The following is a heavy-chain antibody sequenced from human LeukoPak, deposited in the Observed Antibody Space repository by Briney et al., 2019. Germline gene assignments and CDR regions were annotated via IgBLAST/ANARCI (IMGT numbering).Heavy chain of an antibody. J-gene: IGHJ2*01. V-gene: IGHV3-33*01. CDR3: AREFGDDYWYFDL. CDR1: GFTFSSYG. D-gene: IGHD3-16*01. CDR2: IWYDGSNK. Sequence: SGGSLRLSCAASGFTFSSYGMHWVRQAPGKGLEWVAVIWYDGSNKYYADSVKGRFTISRDNSKNTLYLQMNSLRAEDTAVYYCAREFGDDYWYFDLWGRGTLVTVSS.